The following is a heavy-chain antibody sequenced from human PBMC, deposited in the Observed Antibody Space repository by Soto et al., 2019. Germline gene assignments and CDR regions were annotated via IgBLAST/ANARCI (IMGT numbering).Heavy chain of an antibody. CDR3: TRGPGSYNWLDL. D-gene: IGHD3-10*01. J-gene: IGHJ5*02. Sequence: SGTLSLTCCVSGGSISGNYWSWIRQPAGKGLEWIGRIYSSGSTSYNPSLKSRVIMAEDTSKNQFSLKLSSVTAADTAVYYCTRGPGSYNWLDLWGKGTLVTVSS. V-gene: IGHV4-4*07. CDR2: IYSSGST. CDR1: GGSISGNY.